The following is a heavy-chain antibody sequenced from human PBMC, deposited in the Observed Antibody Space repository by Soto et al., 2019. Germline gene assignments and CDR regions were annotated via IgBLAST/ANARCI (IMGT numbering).Heavy chain of an antibody. D-gene: IGHD6-19*01. CDR3: ARLYSSGWYFDY. CDR1: GGTFSSYA. CDR2: IIPIFGTA. V-gene: IGHV1-69*13. J-gene: IGHJ4*02. Sequence: SVKVSCKASGGTFSSYAISWLRQAPGQGLEWMGGIIPIFGTANYAQKFQGRVTITADESTSTAYMELSSLRSEDTAVYYCARLYSSGWYFDYWGQGTLVTVS.